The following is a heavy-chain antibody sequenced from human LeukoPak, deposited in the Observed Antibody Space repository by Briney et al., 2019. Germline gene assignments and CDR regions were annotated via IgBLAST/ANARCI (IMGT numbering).Heavy chain of an antibody. CDR2: ISYDGSNK. CDR1: GFTFSSYG. V-gene: IGHV3-30*18. CDR3: AKRYSGYEIGLDY. D-gene: IGHD5-12*01. J-gene: IGHJ4*02. Sequence: GGSLRLSRAASGFTFSSYGMHWVRRAPGKGLEWVAVISYDGSNKYYADSVKGRFTISRDNSKNTLYLQMNSLRAEDTAVYYCAKRYSGYEIGLDYWGQGTLVTVSS.